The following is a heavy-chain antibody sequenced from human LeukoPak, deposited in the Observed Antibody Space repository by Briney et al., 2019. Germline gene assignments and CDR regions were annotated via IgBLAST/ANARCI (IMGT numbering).Heavy chain of an antibody. V-gene: IGHV4-34*01. Sequence: SETLSLTCAVYGGSFSSYYWSWIRQPPGKGLEWIGEINHSGSTNYNPSLKSRVTISVDTSKNQFSLKLSSVTAADTAVYYCASVDRLLSFLWWGQGTLVTVSS. CDR2: INHSGST. CDR3: ASVDRLLSFLW. J-gene: IGHJ4*02. CDR1: GGSFSSYY. D-gene: IGHD2-21*01.